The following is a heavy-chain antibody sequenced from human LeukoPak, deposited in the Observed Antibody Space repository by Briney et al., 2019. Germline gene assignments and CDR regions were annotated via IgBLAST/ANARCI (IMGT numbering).Heavy chain of an antibody. Sequence: SQTLSLTCTVSGGSISSGDYYWSWIRQPPGKGLEWIGYIYYSGSTYYNPSLKSRVTISVDTSKNQFSLKLRSVTAADTAVYYCARELPYYDYVWGSYRIIDYWGQGTLVTVSS. CDR1: GGSISSGDYY. J-gene: IGHJ4*02. D-gene: IGHD3-16*02. V-gene: IGHV4-30-4*08. CDR3: ARELPYYDYVWGSYRIIDY. CDR2: IYYSGST.